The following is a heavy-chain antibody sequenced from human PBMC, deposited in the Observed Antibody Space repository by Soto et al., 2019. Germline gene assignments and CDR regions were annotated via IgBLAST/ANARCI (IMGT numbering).Heavy chain of an antibody. D-gene: IGHD6-13*01. CDR2: IHYNGNT. V-gene: IGHV4-59*01. CDR1: GDSISSYS. CDR3: REDGGSSSWNSPHNYNNSGMDV. Sequence: SETLSLTCTVSGDSISSYSWSWVRQPPGRGLEWIGNIHYNGNTKYSPSLKSRVTMSVDTSKNHFSLRLISVTAADTAVYYCREDGGSSSWNSPHNYNNSGMDVWGQGTMFTVSS. J-gene: IGHJ6*02.